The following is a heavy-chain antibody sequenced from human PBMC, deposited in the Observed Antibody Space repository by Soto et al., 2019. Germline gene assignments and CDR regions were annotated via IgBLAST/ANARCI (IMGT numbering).Heavy chain of an antibody. CDR3: AHSQTNWGSGDYFDY. Sequence: QITLKESGPTLVKPTQTLTLTCTFSGFSLSTSGVGVGWIRQPPGKALEWLALIYWDDDKRYSPSLKSRLTITKDTSKNHVVLTMTNMDPVDTATYYCAHSQTNWGSGDYFDYWGQGTLVTVSS. CDR2: IYWDDDK. J-gene: IGHJ4*02. CDR1: GFSLSTSGVG. D-gene: IGHD7-27*01. V-gene: IGHV2-5*02.